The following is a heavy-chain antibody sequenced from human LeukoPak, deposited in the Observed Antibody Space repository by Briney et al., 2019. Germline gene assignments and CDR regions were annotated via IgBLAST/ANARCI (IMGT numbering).Heavy chain of an antibody. CDR3: AKDPVAAYYFDY. CDR1: GFTFSSFS. D-gene: IGHD6-19*01. V-gene: IGHV3-23*01. J-gene: IGHJ4*02. CDR2: ISGSGGST. Sequence: GGSLRLSCAASGFTFSSFSMNWVRQAPGKGLEWVSAISGSGGSTYYADSVKGRFTISRDNSKNTLYLQMNSLRAEDTAVYFCAKDPVAAYYFDYWGQGTLVTVSS.